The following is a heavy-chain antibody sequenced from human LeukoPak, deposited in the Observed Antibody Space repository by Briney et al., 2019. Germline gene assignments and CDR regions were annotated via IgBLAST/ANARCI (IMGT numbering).Heavy chain of an antibody. V-gene: IGHV3-7*01. J-gene: IGHJ4*02. CDR3: ARVPHFMVRGVFFDY. D-gene: IGHD3-10*01. CDR1: GFTFSSYW. Sequence: PGGSLRLSCAASGFTFSSYWMSWVRQAPGKGLEWVANIKQDGSEKYYVDSVKGRFTISRDNAKNSLYLQMNSLRAEDTAVYYCARVPHFMVRGVFFDYWGQGTLVTVSS. CDR2: IKQDGSEK.